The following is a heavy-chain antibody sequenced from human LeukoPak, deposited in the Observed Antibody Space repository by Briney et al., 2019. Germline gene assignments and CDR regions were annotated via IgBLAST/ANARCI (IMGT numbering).Heavy chain of an antibody. J-gene: IGHJ5*02. V-gene: IGHV1-2*02. CDR3: ARDLTGTTGWFDP. CDR1: GYTFTAYY. D-gene: IGHD1-7*01. CDR2: INPNSGGT. Sequence: GASVKVSCKASGYTFTAYYMHWVRQAPGQGLEWMGWINPNSGGTNYAQKFQGRVTMTRDTSISTAYMELSRLRSDDTAVYYCARDLTGTTGWFDPWGQGTLVTVSS.